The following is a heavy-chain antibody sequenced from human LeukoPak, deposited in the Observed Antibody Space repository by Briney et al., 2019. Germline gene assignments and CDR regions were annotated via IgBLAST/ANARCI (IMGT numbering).Heavy chain of an antibody. CDR1: GFTFSSYW. Sequence: GGSPRLSCAASGFTFSSYWMSWVRQAPGKGLEWVANIKQDGSEKYYVDSVKGRFTISRDNAKNSLYLQMNSLRAEDTAVYYCARDGNDYGDYGDAFDIWGQGTMVTVSS. J-gene: IGHJ3*02. V-gene: IGHV3-7*03. CDR2: IKQDGSEK. D-gene: IGHD4-17*01. CDR3: ARDGNDYGDYGDAFDI.